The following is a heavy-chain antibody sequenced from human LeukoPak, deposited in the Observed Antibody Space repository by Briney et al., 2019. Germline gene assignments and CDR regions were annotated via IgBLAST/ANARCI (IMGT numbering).Heavy chain of an antibody. D-gene: IGHD4-23*01. CDR2: ISSSSSYI. Sequence: GGSLRLSCAASGFTFSSYSMNWVRQAPVKGLEWVSSISSSSSYIYYADSVKGRFTISRDNAKNSLYLQMNSLRAEDTAVYYCARGGNSGPYFDYWGQGTLVTVSS. V-gene: IGHV3-21*01. CDR3: ARGGNSGPYFDY. CDR1: GFTFSSYS. J-gene: IGHJ4*02.